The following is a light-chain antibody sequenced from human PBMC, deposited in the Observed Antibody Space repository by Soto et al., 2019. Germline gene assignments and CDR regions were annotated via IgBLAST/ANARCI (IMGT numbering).Light chain of an antibody. CDR2: DAS. CDR3: QQYGSSAT. V-gene: IGKV3-20*01. CDR1: QSVSSN. Sequence: IGMKHSPATLSVSPNERAAVSRRASQSVSSNLAWYQQKPGQAPRLLIYDASNRATGIPARFSGSGSGTDFTLTISRLEPEDFAVYYCQQYGSSATFGQGTKVDIK. J-gene: IGKJ1*01.